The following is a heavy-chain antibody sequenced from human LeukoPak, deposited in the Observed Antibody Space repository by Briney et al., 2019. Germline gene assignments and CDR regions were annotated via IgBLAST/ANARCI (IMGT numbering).Heavy chain of an antibody. CDR3: ADGESRRNWYFDL. V-gene: IGHV4-39*01. CDR2: IYYSGST. CDR1: GGSISSSSYY. D-gene: IGHD3-10*01. J-gene: IGHJ2*01. Sequence: SETLSLTCTVSGGSISSSSYYWGWIRQPPGKGLEWIGSIYYSGSTYYNPPLKSRVTISVDTSKNQFSLKLSSVTAADTAVYYCADGESRRNWYFDLWGRGTLVTVSS.